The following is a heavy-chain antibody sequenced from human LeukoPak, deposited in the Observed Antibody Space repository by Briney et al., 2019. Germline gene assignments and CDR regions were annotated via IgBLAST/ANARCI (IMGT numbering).Heavy chain of an antibody. V-gene: IGHV3-7*05. D-gene: IGHD5-18*01. CDR2: INEDGSQK. J-gene: IGHJ4*02. CDR1: GFTFSTYW. Sequence: GGTLRLSCAASGFTFSTYWMSWVRQAPGKGLEWMANINEDGSQKYYVDSVKGRFTISRDNAKNSQYLQMNSLRAEDTAVYYCARLPLTARRHFDYWGQGTLVTVSS. CDR3: ARLPLTARRHFDY.